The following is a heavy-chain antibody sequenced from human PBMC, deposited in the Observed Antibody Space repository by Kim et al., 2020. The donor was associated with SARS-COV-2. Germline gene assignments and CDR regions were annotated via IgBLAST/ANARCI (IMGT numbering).Heavy chain of an antibody. V-gene: IGHV4-39*01. J-gene: IGHJ6*02. CDR1: GGSISSSSYY. CDR3: ARHTGEPVYDFWSGYYTPLIRYGMDV. Sequence: SETLSLTCTVSGGSISSSSYYWGWIRQPPGKGLEWIGSIYYSGSTYYNPSLKSRVTISVDTSKNQFSLKLSSVTAADTAVYYCARHTGEPVYDFWSGYYTPLIRYGMDVWGQGTTVTVSS. D-gene: IGHD3-3*01. CDR2: IYYSGST.